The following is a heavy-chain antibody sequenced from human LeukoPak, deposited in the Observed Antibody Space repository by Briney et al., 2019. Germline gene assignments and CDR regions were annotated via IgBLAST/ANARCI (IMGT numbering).Heavy chain of an antibody. CDR3: ARDRAAAARGYFDY. CDR2: ISAYNGNT. Sequence: GASVKVSCKASGYTFTGYYMHWVRQAPGQGLEWMGWISAYNGNTNYAQKLQGRVTMTTDTSTSTAYMELRSLRSDDTAVYYCARDRAAAARGYFDYWGQGTLVTVSS. D-gene: IGHD6-13*01. CDR1: GYTFTGYY. J-gene: IGHJ4*02. V-gene: IGHV1-18*04.